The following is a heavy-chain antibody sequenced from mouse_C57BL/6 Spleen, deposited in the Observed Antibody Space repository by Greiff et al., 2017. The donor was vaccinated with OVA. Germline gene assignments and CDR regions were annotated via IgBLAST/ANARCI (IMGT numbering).Heavy chain of an antibody. CDR2: ISGGGGNT. Sequence: EVKVEESGGGLVKPGGSLKLSCAASGFTFSSYTMSWVRQTPEKRLEWVATISGGGGNTYYPDSVKGRFTISRDNAKNTLYLQMSSLRSEDTALYYCARHYGSSYDAMDYWGQGTSVTVSS. J-gene: IGHJ4*01. CDR3: ARHYGSSYDAMDY. CDR1: GFTFSSYT. D-gene: IGHD1-1*01. V-gene: IGHV5-9*01.